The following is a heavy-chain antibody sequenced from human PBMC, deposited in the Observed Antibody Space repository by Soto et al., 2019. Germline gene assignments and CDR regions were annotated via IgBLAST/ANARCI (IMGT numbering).Heavy chain of an antibody. V-gene: IGHV1-18*01. Sequence: QVQLVQSGGEVKKPGASVKVSCKASGYSFTNYGINWVRQAPGQGFEWNGWISNYNGNSKYAEDVQDRITMTTDQFTNITYMELRSLRSDDTAVYFCARGLYHDFPVPWYVMDVWGQGTTGTVSS. CDR2: ISNYNGNS. D-gene: IGHD3-3*01. J-gene: IGHJ6*02. CDR1: GYSFTNYG. CDR3: ARGLYHDFPVPWYVMDV.